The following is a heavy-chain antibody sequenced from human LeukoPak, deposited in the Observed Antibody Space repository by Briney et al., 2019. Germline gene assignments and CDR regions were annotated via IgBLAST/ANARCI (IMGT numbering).Heavy chain of an antibody. V-gene: IGHV4-61*02. CDR2: IYTSGST. CDR1: GGSISSGSYY. CDR3: ARFYDY. Sequence: SQTLSLTCTVSGGSISSGSYYWSWIRQPAGKGLEWIGRIYTSGSTNYNPSLKSRVTISVDTSKNQFSLKLSPVTAADTAVYYCARFYDYWGQGTLVTVSS. J-gene: IGHJ4*02.